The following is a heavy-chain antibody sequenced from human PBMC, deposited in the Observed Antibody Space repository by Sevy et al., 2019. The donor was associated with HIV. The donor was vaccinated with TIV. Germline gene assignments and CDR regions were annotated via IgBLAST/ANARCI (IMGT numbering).Heavy chain of an antibody. CDR3: ARDREGYCSSTSCYDMDV. V-gene: IGHV1-69*06. J-gene: IGHJ6*03. Sequence: ASVKVSCKASGGTFSSYAISWVRQAPGQGLEWMGGIIPIFGTANYAQKFQGRVTITADKSTSTAYMELSSLRSEETAVYYCARDREGYCSSTSCYDMDVWGKGTTVTVSS. CDR2: IIPIFGTA. D-gene: IGHD2-2*01. CDR1: GGTFSSYA.